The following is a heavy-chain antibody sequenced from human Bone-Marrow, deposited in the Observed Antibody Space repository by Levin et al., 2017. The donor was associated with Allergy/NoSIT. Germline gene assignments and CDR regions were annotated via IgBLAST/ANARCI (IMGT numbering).Heavy chain of an antibody. J-gene: IGHJ4*02. V-gene: IGHV4-34*01. CDR1: GGSFSGYY. Sequence: SETLSLTCAVYGGSFSGYYWSWIRQPPGKGLEWIGEINHSGSTNYNPSLKSRVTISVDTSKNQFSLKLSSVTAADTAVYYCARFPGLRLGELAPDRDYWGQGTLATVSS. CDR2: INHSGST. CDR3: ARFPGLRLGELAPDRDY. D-gene: IGHD3-16*01.